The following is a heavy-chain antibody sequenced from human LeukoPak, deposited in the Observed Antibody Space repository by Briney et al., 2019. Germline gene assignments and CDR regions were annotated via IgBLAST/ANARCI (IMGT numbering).Heavy chain of an antibody. CDR2: VYYSGST. CDR3: ASATT. CDR1: GGSISSSSFY. J-gene: IGHJ4*02. V-gene: IGHV4-39*01. D-gene: IGHD1-1*01. Sequence: PSETLSLTCTVSGGSISSSSFYWAWIREPPGKGLEWIGSVYYSGSTYYNPSLKSRVTISVDTSKNQFSRKLSSVTAADTSVYFCASATTWGQGILVTVSS.